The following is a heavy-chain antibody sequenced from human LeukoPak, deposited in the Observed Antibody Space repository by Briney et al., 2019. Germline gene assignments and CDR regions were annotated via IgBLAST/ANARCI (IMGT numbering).Heavy chain of an antibody. D-gene: IGHD5-18*01. CDR3: AKRIPGYSYIDY. V-gene: IGHV3-23*01. CDR1: GFTFSSYA. CDR2: ISGSGGST. J-gene: IGHJ4*02. Sequence: GSLRLSCAAPGFTFSSYAMSWVRQAPGKGLEWVSAISGSGGSTYYADSVKGRFTISRDNSKNTLYLQMNSLRAEDTAVYYCAKRIPGYSYIDYWGQGTLVTVSS.